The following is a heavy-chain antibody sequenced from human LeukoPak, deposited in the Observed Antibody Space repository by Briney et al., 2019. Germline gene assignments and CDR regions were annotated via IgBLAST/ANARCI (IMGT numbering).Heavy chain of an antibody. J-gene: IGHJ4*02. V-gene: IGHV3-30*02. CDR3: AKDDRATWYFDY. Sequence: GGSLRLSCAASGFTFSNYGMHWVRQAPGKGLEWVAFIRYDGSNEYYADSVKGRFTISRDNSKSTLYLQMNSLRAEDTAVFYCAKDDRATWYFDYWGQGTLVTVSS. CDR2: IRYDGSNE. D-gene: IGHD3-10*01. CDR1: GFTFSNYG.